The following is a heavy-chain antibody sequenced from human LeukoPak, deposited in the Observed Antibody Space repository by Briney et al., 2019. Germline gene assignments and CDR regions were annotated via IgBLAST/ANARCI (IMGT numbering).Heavy chain of an antibody. CDR2: IYYSGST. D-gene: IGHD3-22*01. V-gene: IGHV4-31*03. CDR3: ARDRYDSSGYYYVRPYNWFDP. CDR1: GGSISSSSYY. J-gene: IGHJ5*02. Sequence: SETLSLTCTVSGGSISSSSYYWSWIRQHPGKGLEWIGYIYYSGSTYYNPSLKSRVTISVDTSKNQFSLKLSSVTAADTAVYYCARDRYDSSGYYYVRPYNWFDPWGQGTLVTVSS.